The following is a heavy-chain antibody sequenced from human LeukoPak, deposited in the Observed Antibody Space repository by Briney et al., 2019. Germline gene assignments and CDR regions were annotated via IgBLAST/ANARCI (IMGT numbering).Heavy chain of an antibody. V-gene: IGHV3-53*01. CDR3: ATYRQVLLPFES. D-gene: IGHD2-8*02. J-gene: IGHJ4*02. CDR1: GVSISSNY. CDR2: IFPSGGEI. Sequence: ETLSLTCTVSGVSISSNYWSWIRQPPGKGLEWVSSIFPSGGEIHYADSVRGRFTISRDNSKSTLSLQMNSLRAEDTAIYYCATYRQVLLPFESWGQGTLVTVSS.